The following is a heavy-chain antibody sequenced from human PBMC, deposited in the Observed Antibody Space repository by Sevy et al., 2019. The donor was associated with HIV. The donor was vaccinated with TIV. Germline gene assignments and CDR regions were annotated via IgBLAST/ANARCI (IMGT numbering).Heavy chain of an antibody. CDR3: ARGEFCSGSSCYSEFFDY. CDR1: GYTFTNYA. V-gene: IGHV1-3*01. Sequence: ASVKVSCKASGYTFTNYAIHWVRQAPGQKLEWMGRINVGNGNTLSQKFQDRATFTRDTSASTAYMQLSSLRSEDTAVYHCARGEFCSGSSCYSEFFDYWGQGALVTVSS. J-gene: IGHJ4*02. D-gene: IGHD2-15*01. CDR2: INVGNGNT.